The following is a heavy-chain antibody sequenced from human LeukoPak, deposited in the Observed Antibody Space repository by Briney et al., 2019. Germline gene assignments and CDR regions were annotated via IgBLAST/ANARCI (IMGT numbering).Heavy chain of an antibody. Sequence: PSETLSLTCTVSGGSISSGAYYWSWIRQPPWKGLEWIGYIYYSGSTNYKPSLKSRVTISVDTSKNQFSLKLSSVTAADTAVYYCARGGYYGSGNDFRFDPWGQGTLVTVSS. CDR1: GGSISSGAYY. V-gene: IGHV4-61*08. D-gene: IGHD3-10*01. J-gene: IGHJ5*02. CDR3: ARGGYYGSGNDFRFDP. CDR2: IYYSGST.